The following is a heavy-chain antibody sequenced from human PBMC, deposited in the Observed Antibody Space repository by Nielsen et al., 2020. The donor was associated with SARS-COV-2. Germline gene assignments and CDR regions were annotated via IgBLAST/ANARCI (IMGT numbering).Heavy chain of an antibody. D-gene: IGHD2-2*01. J-gene: IGHJ6*02. CDR3: SGAGYCSSTSCQNSYYYYGMDV. V-gene: IGHV3-30*04. CDR2: ISYDGSNE. Sequence: WIRQPPGKGLEWVAVISYDGSNEYYADSVKGRFTISRDNSKDTLYLQMNSLRAEDTAVYYCSGAGYCSSTSCQNSYYYYGMDVWGQGTTVTVSS.